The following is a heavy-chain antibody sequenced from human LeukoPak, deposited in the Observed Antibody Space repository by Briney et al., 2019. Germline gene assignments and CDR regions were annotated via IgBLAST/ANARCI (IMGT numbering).Heavy chain of an antibody. CDR2: IYYSGST. V-gene: IGHV4-59*08. D-gene: IGHD6-13*01. CDR1: GGSISSYY. J-gene: IGHJ5*02. Sequence: SETLSLTCTVSGGSISSYYWSWIRQPPGKGLEWIGYIYYSGSTNYNPSLKSRVTISVDTSKNQFSLKLSSVTAADTAVYYCARLCKGSSWYFVRGSEGSYFDPWGQGTLVTVSS. CDR3: ARLCKGSSWYFVRGSEGSYFDP.